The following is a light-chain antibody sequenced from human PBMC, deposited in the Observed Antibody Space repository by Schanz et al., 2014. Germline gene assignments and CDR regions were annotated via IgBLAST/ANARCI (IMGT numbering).Light chain of an antibody. CDR3: CSYAGSSTLV. CDR2: EVS. Sequence: QSALTQPASVSGSPGQSITISCTGSSSDVGAYNYVSWYQQHPGNAPKLLIFEVSKRPSGVSNRFSGSKSANTASLTISGLQAEDEAHYYCCSYAGSSTLVFGGGTKLTVL. V-gene: IGLV2-23*02. J-gene: IGLJ2*01. CDR1: SSDVGAYNY.